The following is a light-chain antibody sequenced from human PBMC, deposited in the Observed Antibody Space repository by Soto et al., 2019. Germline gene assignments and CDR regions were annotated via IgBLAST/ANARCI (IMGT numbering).Light chain of an antibody. CDR1: LSVSRN. CDR3: QQRSNWPPTWT. Sequence: EIGVSQSAATLSVSTGERATLSCRAILSVSRNLAWYQQKPGQAPRLLIFDASTRATGIPARFSGSGSGTDFTLTISSLEPEDFAVYYCQQRSNWPPTWTFGQRTKVAIK. V-gene: IGKV3-11*01. J-gene: IGKJ1*01. CDR2: DAS.